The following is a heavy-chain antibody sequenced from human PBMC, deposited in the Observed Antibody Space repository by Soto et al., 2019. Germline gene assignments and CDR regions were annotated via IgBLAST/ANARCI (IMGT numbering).Heavy chain of an antibody. D-gene: IGHD2-15*01. J-gene: IGHJ5*02. Sequence: SETLSLTCTVSGVSISNYYWSWIRQPPGKGLQWIGYIFSSGSTNYNPSLKSRVTISVDTSKNQFSLKLSSVTAADTAVYYCARHVKVAAASNWFDPWGQGTLVNVSS. CDR3: ARHVKVAAASNWFDP. CDR1: GVSISNYY. CDR2: IFSSGST. V-gene: IGHV4-59*08.